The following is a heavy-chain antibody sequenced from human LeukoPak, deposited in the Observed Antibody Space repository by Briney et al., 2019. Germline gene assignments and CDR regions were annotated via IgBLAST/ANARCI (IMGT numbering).Heavy chain of an antibody. CDR1: GFSLSTAGVR. D-gene: IGHD3-10*01. V-gene: IGHV2-70*04. Sequence: SGPTLVNPTQTLKLTCTFSGFSLSTAGVRVSWIRHPPGKALEWLARIDWDDDKFYSPSLKTRLTISKDTSKNQVVLTMTNMDPVDTATYYCARILSDSGSYYFDYWGQGTLVTVSS. CDR3: ARILSDSGSYYFDY. CDR2: IDWDDDK. J-gene: IGHJ4*02.